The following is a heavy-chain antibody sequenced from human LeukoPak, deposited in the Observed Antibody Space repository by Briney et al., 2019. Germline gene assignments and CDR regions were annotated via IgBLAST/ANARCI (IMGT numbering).Heavy chain of an antibody. CDR2: ISSSGSTI. CDR3: ANLRKDTAMVVFDY. J-gene: IGHJ4*02. V-gene: IGHV3-11*01. CDR1: GFTFSDYY. Sequence: GGSLRLSCAASGFTFSDYYMSWIRQAPGKGLEWVSYISSSGSTIYYADSVKGRFTISRDNAKNSLYLQMNSLRAEDTAVYYCANLRKDTAMVVFDYWGQGTLVTVSS. D-gene: IGHD5-18*01.